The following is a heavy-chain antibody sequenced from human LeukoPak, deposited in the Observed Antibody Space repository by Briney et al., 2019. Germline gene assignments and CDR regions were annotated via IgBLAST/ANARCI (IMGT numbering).Heavy chain of an antibody. D-gene: IGHD1-26*01. CDR2: ISSSGNTR. V-gene: IGHV3-11*01. CDR3: ARSAVGATLH. Sequence: GGSLRLSCAVSGFTFSDYYMSWIRQAPGKGLEWVSHISSSGNTRYYADSVKGRFTISRDNAKNSLYLQMNSLRAEDTAVYYCARSAVGATLHWGQGTLVTVSS. J-gene: IGHJ4*02. CDR1: GFTFSDYY.